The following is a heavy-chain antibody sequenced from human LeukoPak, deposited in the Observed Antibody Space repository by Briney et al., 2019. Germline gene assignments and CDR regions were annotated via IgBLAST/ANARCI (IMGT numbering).Heavy chain of an antibody. CDR3: ARGALGYGADLFDI. V-gene: IGHV1-2*02. CDR2: INPNTGGR. J-gene: IGHJ3*02. CDR1: GYTFTDYY. Sequence: ASVKLSCKTSGYTFTDYYFHWVRQAPGQGLEWMGWINPNTGGRGYAQKFQGRVTMTRDTSISAAYMELSSLRSDDTAVYYCARGALGYGADLFDIWGQGTMVTVSS. D-gene: IGHD4-17*01.